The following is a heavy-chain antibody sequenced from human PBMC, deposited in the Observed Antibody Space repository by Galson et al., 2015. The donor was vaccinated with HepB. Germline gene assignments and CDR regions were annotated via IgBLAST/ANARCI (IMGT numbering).Heavy chain of an antibody. J-gene: IGHJ4*02. CDR2: ISTSGGST. CDR3: ARGWSSGSPFEY. Sequence: SLRLSCAASGFTFTNYAMTWVRQAPGKGLEWVSAISTSGGSTYYADSVKGWFTISTDNSKNTLYLQMNGLRAEDTAVYYCARGWSSGSPFEYWGQGTLVTVSS. D-gene: IGHD6-19*01. V-gene: IGHV3-23*01. CDR1: GFTFTNYA.